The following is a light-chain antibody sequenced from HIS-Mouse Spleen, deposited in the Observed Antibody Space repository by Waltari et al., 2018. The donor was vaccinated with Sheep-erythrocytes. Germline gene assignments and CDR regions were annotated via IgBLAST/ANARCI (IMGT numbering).Light chain of an antibody. J-gene: IGKJ2*01. CDR1: QSLLHSNGYNY. V-gene: IGKV2-28*01. CDR3: MQALQTPRT. Sequence: DIVMTQSPLSLPVTPGEPASTPCRSSQSLLHSNGYNYFDWYLQKPGQSPQLLIYLGSNRASGVPDRFSGSGSGTDFTLKISRVEAEDVGVYYCMQALQTPRTFGQGTKLEIK. CDR2: LGS.